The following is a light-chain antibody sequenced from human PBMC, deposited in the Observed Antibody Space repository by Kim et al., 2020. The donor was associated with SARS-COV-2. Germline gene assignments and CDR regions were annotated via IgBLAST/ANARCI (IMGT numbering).Light chain of an antibody. J-gene: IGKJ1*01. V-gene: IGKV1-8*01. CDR1: QGISSY. CDR2: AAS. CDR3: QQYDNYPRT. Sequence: ASTGDRVTITCRASQGISSYLAWYQQKPGKAPKLLIYAASTLQSGVPSRFSGSGSGTDFTLTITSLQSEDFATYYCQQYDNYPRTFGQGTKVDIK.